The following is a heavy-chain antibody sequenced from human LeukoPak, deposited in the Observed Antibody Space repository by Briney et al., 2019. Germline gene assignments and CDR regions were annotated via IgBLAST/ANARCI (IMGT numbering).Heavy chain of an antibody. CDR2: ISSNGGST. CDR3: ARGRYCSGGSCLLDY. D-gene: IGHD2-15*01. J-gene: IGHJ4*02. CDR1: GFTFSSYA. Sequence: PGVSLRLSCAASGFTFSSYAMHWVRQAPGKGLKYVSAISSNGGSTYYAKSVKGRFTISRDNSKNTLYLQMGSLRAEDMAVYYCARGRYCSGGSCLLDYWGQGTLVTVSS. V-gene: IGHV3-64*01.